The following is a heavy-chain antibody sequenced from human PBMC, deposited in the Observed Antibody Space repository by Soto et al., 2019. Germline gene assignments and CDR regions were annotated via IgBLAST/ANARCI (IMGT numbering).Heavy chain of an antibody. V-gene: IGHV3-23*01. CDR3: AKKKTVDTEIYYYGMDV. Sequence: EVQLLESGGGLVQPGGSLRLSCAASGFTFSSYAMSWVRQAPGKGLEWVSAISGSGGSTYYADSVKGRFTISRDNSKNMLYLQMNSLRAEDTAVYYCAKKKTVDTEIYYYGMDVWGQGTTVTVSS. CDR2: ISGSGGST. J-gene: IGHJ6*02. CDR1: GFTFSSYA. D-gene: IGHD5-18*01.